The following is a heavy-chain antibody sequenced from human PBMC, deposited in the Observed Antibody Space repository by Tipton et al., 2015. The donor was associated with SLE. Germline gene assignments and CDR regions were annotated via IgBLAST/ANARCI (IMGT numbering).Heavy chain of an antibody. V-gene: IGHV4-39*07. CDR2: IYYSGGT. Sequence: TLSLTCTVSCGSISSSSYYWGWIRQPPGKGLEWIGSIYYSGGTHHHPPLKSRVTISVDPSKNPFSLKLSSVTAADTAVYYCARAPDYGYGDYYFDYWGQGTLVTVSS. J-gene: IGHJ4*02. CDR1: CGSISSSSYY. D-gene: IGHD4-17*01. CDR3: ARAPDYGYGDYYFDY.